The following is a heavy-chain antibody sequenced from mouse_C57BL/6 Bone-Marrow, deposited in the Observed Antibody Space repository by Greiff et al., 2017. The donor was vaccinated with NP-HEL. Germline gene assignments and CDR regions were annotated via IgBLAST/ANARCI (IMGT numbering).Heavy chain of an antibody. CDR3: ARNDYDPAWFAY. Sequence: EVKLMESGGGLVKPGGSLKLSCAASGFTFSDYGMHWVRQAPEKGLEWVAYISSGSSTIYYADTVKGRFTISRDNATNTLLLQMTSLRSEDTAMYYCARNDYDPAWFAYWGQGTLVTVSA. V-gene: IGHV5-17*01. CDR1: GFTFSDYG. CDR2: ISSGSSTI. J-gene: IGHJ3*01. D-gene: IGHD2-4*01.